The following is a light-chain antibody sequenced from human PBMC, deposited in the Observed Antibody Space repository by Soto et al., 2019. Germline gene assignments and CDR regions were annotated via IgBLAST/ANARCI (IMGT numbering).Light chain of an antibody. J-gene: IGKJ4*01. CDR1: QTISGY. CDR2: AAS. V-gene: IGKV1-39*01. Sequence: IQMTQSPSSLSASVGDRVSITCRAGQTISGYLNWYQQKPEKAPKLLIYAASNLQSWVPSRSSGRGSGTDFTLTISSLQPEDFATYYCQQSYSTRLTFGGGTKV. CDR3: QQSYSTRLT.